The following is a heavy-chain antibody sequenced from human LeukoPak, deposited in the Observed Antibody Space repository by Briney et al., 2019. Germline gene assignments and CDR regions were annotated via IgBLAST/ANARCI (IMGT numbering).Heavy chain of an antibody. V-gene: IGHV4-38-2*01. J-gene: IGHJ3*01. D-gene: IGHD2-2*01. Sequence: SETLSLTCSVSGYSIYRGYYWGWIRQSPGKALEWIGSSYHSGSTYYNPSLKSRVTISVDTSKNQFSLKLSSVTAADTAVYYCVGYCSSTWCYDRDALDVWGQGTMVTVSS. CDR3: VGYCSSTWCYDRDALDV. CDR2: SYHSGST. CDR1: GYSIYRGYY.